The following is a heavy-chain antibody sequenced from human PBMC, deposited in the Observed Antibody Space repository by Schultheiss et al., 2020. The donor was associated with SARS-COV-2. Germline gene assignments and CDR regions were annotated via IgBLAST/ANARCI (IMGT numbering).Heavy chain of an antibody. D-gene: IGHD3-22*01. CDR3: ATISTDYYDSSGYYPKYYFDY. V-gene: IGHV4-38-2*02. CDR2: VYDSGKS. J-gene: IGHJ4*02. Sequence: SETLSLTCTVSGYSISSGYYWGWIRQSPGKGLEYMGVGSVYDSGKSYYNPSLKSRVTISIDTSTNQLSLRLSSVTAADTAVYYCATISTDYYDSSGYYPKYYFDYWGQGTLVTVSS. CDR1: GYSISSGYY.